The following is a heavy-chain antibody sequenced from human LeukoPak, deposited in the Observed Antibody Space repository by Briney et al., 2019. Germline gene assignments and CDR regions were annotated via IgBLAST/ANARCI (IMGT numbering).Heavy chain of an antibody. CDR2: ISSSSSYI. V-gene: IGHV3-21*01. Sequence: GGSLRLSCAASGFTFSSYSMNWVRQAPGKGLEWVSSISSSSSYIYYADSVKGRFTISRDNAKNSLYLQMDSLRAEDTAVYYCARGLYYDSSGYEPLDYWGQGTLVTVSS. CDR3: ARGLYYDSSGYEPLDY. CDR1: GFTFSSYS. J-gene: IGHJ4*02. D-gene: IGHD3-22*01.